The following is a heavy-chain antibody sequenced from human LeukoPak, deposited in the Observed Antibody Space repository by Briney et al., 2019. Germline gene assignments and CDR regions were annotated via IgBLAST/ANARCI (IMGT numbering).Heavy chain of an antibody. D-gene: IGHD6-19*01. Sequence: GGSLSPSCAASGSTFRSYAMNWVRQAPGKGLEWVAVISYDGSNKYYADSVKCRFTISRDNSKNTLYLQMNSLRAEDTAVYYCARGAVAGTRYYYYYGMDVWGQGTTVTVSS. V-gene: IGHV3-30-3*01. J-gene: IGHJ6*02. CDR3: ARGAVAGTRYYYYYGMDV. CDR2: ISYDGSNK. CDR1: GSTFRSYA.